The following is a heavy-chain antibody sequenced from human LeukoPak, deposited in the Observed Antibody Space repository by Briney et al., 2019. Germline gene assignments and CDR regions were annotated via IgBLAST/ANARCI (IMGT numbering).Heavy chain of an antibody. CDR3: ARSRPDCSGGSCYWDFDY. CDR2: IYHSGST. Sequence: PPGTLSLTCAVSGGSISSSNWWSWVRQPPGKGLEWIGEIYHSGSTNYNPSLKSRVTISVDKSKNQFSLKLSSVTAADTAVYYCARSRPDCSGGSCYWDFDYWGQGTLVTVSS. V-gene: IGHV4-4*03. J-gene: IGHJ4*02. CDR1: GGSISSSNW. D-gene: IGHD2-15*01.